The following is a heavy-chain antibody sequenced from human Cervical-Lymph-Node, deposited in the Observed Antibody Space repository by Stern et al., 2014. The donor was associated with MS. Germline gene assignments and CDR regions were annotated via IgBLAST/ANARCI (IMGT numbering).Heavy chain of an antibody. CDR3: AHSLRRSSCSGGRCYYFDY. CDR2: VSWADDK. V-gene: IGHV2-5*02. D-gene: IGHD2-15*01. CDR1: GLSVTTDGVG. Sequence: QITLKESGPTLLKPTQTLTLTCTLSGLSVTTDGVGVGWIRQPPGKALEWLTIVSWADDKRYNPSLKTRLTITMDTAKSQVVLTMTNMDPVDTATYYCAHSLRRSSCSGGRCYYFDYWGQGSLVTVSS. J-gene: IGHJ4*02.